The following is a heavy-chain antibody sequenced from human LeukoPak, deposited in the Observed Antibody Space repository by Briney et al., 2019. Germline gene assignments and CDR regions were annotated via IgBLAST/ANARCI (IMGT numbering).Heavy chain of an antibody. CDR2: INHSGST. Sequence: MTSETLSLTCAVYGGSFSGYYWSWIRQPPGKGLEWIGEINHSGSTNYNPSLKSRVTISVDTSKNQFSLKLSSVTAADTAVYYCARGTYYYGSGSLYNWFDPWGQGTLVTVSS. CDR3: ARGTYYYGSGSLYNWFDP. D-gene: IGHD3-10*01. CDR1: GGSFSGYY. J-gene: IGHJ5*02. V-gene: IGHV4-34*01.